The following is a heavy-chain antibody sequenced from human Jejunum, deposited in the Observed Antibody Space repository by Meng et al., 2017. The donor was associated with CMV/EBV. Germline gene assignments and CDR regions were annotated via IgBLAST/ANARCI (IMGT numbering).Heavy chain of an antibody. J-gene: IGHJ4*02. CDR3: ARTGCSSSSCYDY. CDR2: INAGNGNT. D-gene: IGHD2-2*01. V-gene: IGHV1-3*01. Sequence: VQLVQSGAEGKKPGASVRVSCKASGYSFTPYAMHWVRHAPGQRLEWMGWINAGNGNTKYSEKFQSRVTITRDTAASTAYMELSSLRSEDTAVYYCARTGCSSSSCYDYWGQGTLVTVS. CDR1: GYSFTPYA.